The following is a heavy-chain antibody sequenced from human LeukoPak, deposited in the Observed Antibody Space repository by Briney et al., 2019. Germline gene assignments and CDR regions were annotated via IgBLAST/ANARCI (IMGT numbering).Heavy chain of an antibody. V-gene: IGHV3-NL1*01. CDR2: IYSGGTT. CDR1: GFTFSSYG. CDR3: ARELH. J-gene: IGHJ4*02. Sequence: PGGSLRLSCAASGFTFSSYGMHWVRQAPGKGLEWVSVIYSGGTTNYADSVKGRFIISRDNSKNTLFLQMNSLGTEDTAVYYCARELHLGQGTLVTVSS.